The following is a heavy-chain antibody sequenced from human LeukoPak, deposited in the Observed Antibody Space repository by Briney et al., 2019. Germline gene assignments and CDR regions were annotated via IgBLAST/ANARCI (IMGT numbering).Heavy chain of an antibody. V-gene: IGHV3-30*18. CDR3: AKSGYNRFDY. CDR1: GFTFSSFG. D-gene: IGHD5-24*01. Sequence: GGSLRLSCAASGFTFSSFGMHWVRQAPGKGLEWVAVVSYDESHKYYADSVKGRFTVSRDNSKNTLYLQMNSLRAEDTAVYYCAKSGYNRFDYWGQGTLVTVSS. J-gene: IGHJ4*02. CDR2: VSYDESHK.